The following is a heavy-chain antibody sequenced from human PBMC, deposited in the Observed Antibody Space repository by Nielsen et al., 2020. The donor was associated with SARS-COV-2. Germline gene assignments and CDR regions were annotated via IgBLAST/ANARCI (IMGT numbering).Heavy chain of an antibody. CDR3: ARVADFWSGYHRNYGIDV. D-gene: IGHD3-3*01. CDR2: IYYSGST. Sequence: SETLSLTCTVSGGSISSYYWSWIRQPPGKGLEWIGYIYYSGSTNYNPSLKSRVTISVDTSKNQFSLKLSSVTAADTAVYYCARVADFWSGYHRNYGIDVWGQGTTVTVSS. V-gene: IGHV4-59*13. CDR1: GGSISSYY. J-gene: IGHJ6*02.